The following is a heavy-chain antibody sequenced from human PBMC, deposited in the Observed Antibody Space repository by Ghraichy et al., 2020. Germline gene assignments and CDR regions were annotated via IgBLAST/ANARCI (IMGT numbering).Heavy chain of an antibody. CDR1: GGSISNSNW. D-gene: IGHD3-10*01. CDR3: ARVPPGYGSGSNVDY. Sequence: SETLSLTCAVSGGSISNSNWWSWVRQPPGKGLEWIGEIYHSGSTNYNPSLKSRVSMSVDKSKNQFSLKLTSVTAADTAVYYCARVPPGYGSGSNVDYWGQGTLVTVSS. J-gene: IGHJ4*02. V-gene: IGHV4-4*02. CDR2: IYHSGST.